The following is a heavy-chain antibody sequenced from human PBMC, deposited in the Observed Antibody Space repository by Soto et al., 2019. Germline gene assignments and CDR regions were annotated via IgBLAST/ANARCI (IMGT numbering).Heavy chain of an antibody. J-gene: IGHJ4*02. CDR2: IYYSGST. V-gene: IGHV4-31*03. D-gene: IGHD5-12*01. Sequence: QVQLQESGPGLVKPSQTLSLTCTVSGGSISSGGYYWSWIRQHPGKGLEWIGYIYYSGSTYYNPSLESRVTISVDTAKNQFSLKLSSVTAADTAVYYCARGMGLRLHNFGYWGQGTLVTVSS. CDR1: GGSISSGGYY. CDR3: ARGMGLRLHNFGY.